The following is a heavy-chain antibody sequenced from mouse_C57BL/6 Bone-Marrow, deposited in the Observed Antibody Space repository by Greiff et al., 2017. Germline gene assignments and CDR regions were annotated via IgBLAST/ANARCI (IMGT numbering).Heavy chain of an antibody. CDR1: GYSFTDYN. Sequence: VQLKESGPELVKPGASVKISCKASGYSFTDYNMNWVKQSNGKSLEWIGVINPNYGTTSYNQKFKGKATLTVDQSSSTAYMQLNSLTSEDSVVYYCARGYDYDYAMDYWGQGTSVTVSS. CDR2: INPNYGTT. CDR3: ARGYDYDYAMDY. D-gene: IGHD2-4*01. J-gene: IGHJ4*01. V-gene: IGHV1-39*01.